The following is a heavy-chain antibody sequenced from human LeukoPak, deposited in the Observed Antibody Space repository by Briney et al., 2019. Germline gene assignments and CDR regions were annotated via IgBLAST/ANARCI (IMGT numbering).Heavy chain of an antibody. CDR1: GFRVSDYY. J-gene: IGHJ4*02. CDR3: AKALEQETVIALDS. CDR2: ISGSGGST. Sequence: GGSLRLSCAVSGFRVSDYYMSWVRQAPGKGLEWVSAISGSGGSTYYADSVKGRFTISRDNSKNTLYLQMNSLRAEDTSIYFCAKALEQETVIALDSWGQGTLVTVSS. D-gene: IGHD6-13*01. V-gene: IGHV3-23*01.